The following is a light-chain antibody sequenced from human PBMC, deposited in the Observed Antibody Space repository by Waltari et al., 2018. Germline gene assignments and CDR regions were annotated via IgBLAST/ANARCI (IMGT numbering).Light chain of an antibody. CDR3: SSFACNSHVL. Sequence: QSALTQPASMSGSPGQSITTSCTGSSTDLSDYTSVSWYQQQPLKAPKLINYEASNRPSGVSSRFSGSKSGNTASLTISGLQTDDEGDYFCSSFACNSHVLFGGGTKVTVL. V-gene: IGLV2-14*01. J-gene: IGLJ2*01. CDR1: STDLSDYTS. CDR2: EAS.